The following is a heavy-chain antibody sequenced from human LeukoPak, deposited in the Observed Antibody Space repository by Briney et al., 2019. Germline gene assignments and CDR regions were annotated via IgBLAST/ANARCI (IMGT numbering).Heavy chain of an antibody. CDR2: IITSTGNP. J-gene: IGHJ3*02. CDR1: GYSITNYA. CDR3: ARDPGNRAFDI. V-gene: IGHV7-4-1*02. Sequence: ASVKVSCKASGYSITNYAINWVRQAPGQGLEWMGWIITSTGNPTYAQDFTGRFVFSLDTSVSTAYLQISSLKAEDTAVYYCARDPGNRAFDIWGQGTMVTVSS.